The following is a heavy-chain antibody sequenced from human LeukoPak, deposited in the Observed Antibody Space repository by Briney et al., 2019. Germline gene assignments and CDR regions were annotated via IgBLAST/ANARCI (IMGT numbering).Heavy chain of an antibody. CDR1: GGTFSSYA. CDR2: IIPIFGTA. J-gene: IGHJ3*02. D-gene: IGHD3-3*01. Sequence: ASVKVSCKASGGTFSSYAISWVRQAPGQGLEWMGGIIPIFGTANYAQKFQGRVTITTDESTSTAYMELSSLRSEDTAVYYCARVLRFLEWNDAFDIWGQGTMVTVSS. V-gene: IGHV1-69*05. CDR3: ARVLRFLEWNDAFDI.